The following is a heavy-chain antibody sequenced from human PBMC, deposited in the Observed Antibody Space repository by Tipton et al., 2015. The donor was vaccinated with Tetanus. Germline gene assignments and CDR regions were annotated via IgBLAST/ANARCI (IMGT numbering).Heavy chain of an antibody. V-gene: IGHV4-59*01. J-gene: IGHJ4*02. CDR1: GGSMRGDH. CDR3: AGYRVGWGGRGY. D-gene: IGHD5-24*01. CDR2: TYDSGRI. Sequence: GLVKPSETLSLICTVSGGSMRGDHWSWIRQPPGKGLEWLGHTYDSGRINYNPSLKSRVTISVDASRTQFSLTLNSVTAADTAVYFCAGYRVGWGGRGYWGQGTLVTVSS.